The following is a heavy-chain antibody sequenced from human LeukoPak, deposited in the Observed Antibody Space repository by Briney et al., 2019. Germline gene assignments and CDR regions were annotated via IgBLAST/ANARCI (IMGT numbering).Heavy chain of an antibody. CDR3: AKLGRGSYYSDYFDY. V-gene: IGHV3-23*01. D-gene: IGHD1-26*01. Sequence: GASLRLSCAASGFTFSSYAMSWVRQAPGKGLEWVSAISGSGGSTYYADSVKGRFTISRDNSKNTLYLQMNSLRAEDTAVYCCAKLGRGSYYSDYFDYWGQGTLVTVSS. CDR2: ISGSGGST. CDR1: GFTFSSYA. J-gene: IGHJ4*02.